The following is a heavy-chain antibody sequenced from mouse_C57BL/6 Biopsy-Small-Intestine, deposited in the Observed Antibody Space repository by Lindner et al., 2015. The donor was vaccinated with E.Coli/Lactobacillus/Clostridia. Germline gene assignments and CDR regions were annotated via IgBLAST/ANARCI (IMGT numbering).Heavy chain of an antibody. D-gene: IGHD2-4*01. CDR2: IYLASGST. J-gene: IGHJ3*01. CDR3: AYFDYDEGFAY. V-gene: IGHV1-55*01. Sequence: VQLQESGADLVKPGASVKMSCKTSGFTFINYWITWVKQRPGQGLEWIGDIYLASGSTNYNEKFKNKATLTVDTSSSTAYLQLSSLTSEDSAVFYCAYFDYDEGFAYWGQGSLVTVST. CDR1: GFTFINYW.